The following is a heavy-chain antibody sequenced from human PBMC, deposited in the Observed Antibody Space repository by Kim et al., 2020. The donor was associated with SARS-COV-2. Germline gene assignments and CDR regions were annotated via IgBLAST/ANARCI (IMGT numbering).Heavy chain of an antibody. J-gene: IGHJ3*02. D-gene: IGHD3-10*01. CDR1: GFTFSSYG. CDR3: AKVRMVRSRDAFDI. CDR2: ISYDGSNK. V-gene: IGHV3-30*18. Sequence: GGSLRLSCAASGFTFSSYGMHWVRQAPGKGLEWVAVISYDGSNKYYADSVKGRFTISRDNSKNTLYLQMNSLRAEDTAVYYCAKVRMVRSRDAFDIWGQGTMVTVSS.